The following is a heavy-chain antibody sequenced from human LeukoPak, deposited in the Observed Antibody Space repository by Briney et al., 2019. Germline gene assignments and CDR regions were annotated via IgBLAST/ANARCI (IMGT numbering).Heavy chain of an antibody. J-gene: IGHJ2*01. CDR1: GFTFRSYS. CDR2: IISSSSYI. D-gene: IGHD3-16*02. V-gene: IGHV3-21*01. CDR3: ARCPPYDYVWGSYRVWYFDL. Sequence: GGSRRLSCAASGFTFRSYSMNWVRQAPGKGREWVSSIISSSSYIYYAASGKGRFTISRDNAKTSLYLQMNSLRAEDTAVYYCARCPPYDYVWGSYRVWYFDLWGRGTLVTVSS.